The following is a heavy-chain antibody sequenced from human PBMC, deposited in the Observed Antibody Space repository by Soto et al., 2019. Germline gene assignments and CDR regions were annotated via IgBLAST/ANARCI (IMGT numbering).Heavy chain of an antibody. CDR1: GHSISSGYY. CDR2: FYHSGST. D-gene: IGHD3-10*01. V-gene: IGHV4-38-2*01. Sequence: SETLSLTCAVSGHSISSGYYWGWIRQPPGKGLEWIGSFYHSGSTYYNPSLKSRVTISVDTSKNQFSLKLSSVTAADTAVYYCARGEYYGSGNYFDYWGQGTLVNRLL. J-gene: IGHJ4*02. CDR3: ARGEYYGSGNYFDY.